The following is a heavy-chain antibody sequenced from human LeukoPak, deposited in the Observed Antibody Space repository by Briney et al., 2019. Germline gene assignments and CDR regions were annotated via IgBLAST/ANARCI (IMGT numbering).Heavy chain of an antibody. D-gene: IGHD6-13*01. Sequence: ASVKVSCKASGYTFTSYGITWVRQAPGQGLEWMGWISTYNGDTNYAQKLQGRVIMTTDTSTSTAYMELRSLRSDDTAVYYCARDGSSWYGNWFDPWGQGTLVTVSS. CDR1: GYTFTSYG. J-gene: IGHJ5*02. CDR3: ARDGSSWYGNWFDP. V-gene: IGHV1-18*01. CDR2: ISTYNGDT.